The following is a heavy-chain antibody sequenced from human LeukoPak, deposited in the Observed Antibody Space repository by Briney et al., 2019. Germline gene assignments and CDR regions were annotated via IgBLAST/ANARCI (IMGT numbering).Heavy chain of an antibody. CDR3: ARGGYYDSSGCFQH. V-gene: IGHV4-30-4*01. D-gene: IGHD3-22*01. CDR1: GGSISSSSYY. CDR2: IYYSGST. J-gene: IGHJ1*01. Sequence: PSETLSLTCTVSGGSISSSSYYWSWIRQPPGKGLEWIGYIYYSGSTYYNPSLKSRVTISVDTSKNQFSLKLSSVTAADTAVYYCARGGYYDSSGCFQHWGQGTLVTVSS.